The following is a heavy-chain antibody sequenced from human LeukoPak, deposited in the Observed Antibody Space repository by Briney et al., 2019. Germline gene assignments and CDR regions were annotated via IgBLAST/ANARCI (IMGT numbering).Heavy chain of an antibody. V-gene: IGHV3-7*03. CDR1: GFTFSGYW. J-gene: IGHJ4*02. Sequence: GGSLRLSCAASGFTFSGYWMSWVRQAPGKGLEWVANINLDGSVKHYVDSVKGRFTISRDNSGNTLYLQMNSLRAEDTAVYYCAKDGWEIWGQGTLVTVSS. CDR3: AKDGWEI. D-gene: IGHD1-26*01. CDR2: INLDGSVK.